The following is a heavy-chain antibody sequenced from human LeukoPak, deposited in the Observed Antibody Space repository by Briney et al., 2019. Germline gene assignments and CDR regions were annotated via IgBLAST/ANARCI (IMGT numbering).Heavy chain of an antibody. D-gene: IGHD1-1*01. CDR3: TTENWYVFEN. CDR2: IKQDGSAK. CDR1: GFTFSSYW. V-gene: IGHV3-7*04. Sequence: PGGSLRLSCSASGFTFSSYWMSWVRQAPGKGLEWVAKIKQDGSAKDHVDSVKGRFTISRDNAKNLLYLQMNGLRAEDTAVFYCTTENWYVFENWGQGSLVTVSS. J-gene: IGHJ4*02.